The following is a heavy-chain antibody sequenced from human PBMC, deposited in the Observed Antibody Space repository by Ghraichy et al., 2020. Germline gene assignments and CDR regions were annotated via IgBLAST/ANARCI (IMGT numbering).Heavy chain of an antibody. CDR2: INHGGST. Sequence: SETLSLTCDVYGESFSAYFRSWIRQPPGKGLEWIGEINHGGSTNYNPSLKRRVTISVDTSKNQFSLRLSSVTAADTAVYYCATARYCAGGSCPRYLDSWGQGTLVTVSA. V-gene: IGHV4-34*01. D-gene: IGHD2-15*01. CDR1: GESFSAYF. CDR3: ATARYCAGGSCPRYLDS. J-gene: IGHJ4*02.